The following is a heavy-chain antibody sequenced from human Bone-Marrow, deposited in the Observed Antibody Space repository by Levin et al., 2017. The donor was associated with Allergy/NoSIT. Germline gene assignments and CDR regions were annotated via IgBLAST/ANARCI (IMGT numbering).Heavy chain of an antibody. Sequence: GGSLRLSCAASGFTFDDYGMSWVRQAPGKGLEWVSGINWNGGSTGYADSVKGRFTISRDNAKNSLYLQMNSLRAEDTALYYCARVVFYCSGGSCYGSTKGPFDYWGQGTLVTVSS. CDR2: INWNGGST. CDR1: GFTFDDYG. CDR3: ARVVFYCSGGSCYGSTKGPFDY. D-gene: IGHD2-15*01. J-gene: IGHJ4*02. V-gene: IGHV3-20*04.